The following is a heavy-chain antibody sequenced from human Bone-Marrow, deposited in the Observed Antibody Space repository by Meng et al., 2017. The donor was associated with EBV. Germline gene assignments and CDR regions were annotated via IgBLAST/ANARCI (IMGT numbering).Heavy chain of an antibody. D-gene: IGHD3-10*01. Sequence: QVQLSGPGPGLVNPLGTLPLPLRCAGASVSGGIYHWRWNRQPPGKELDWIGYIYVGGTTIYNPSRKSRVTILLDTSRNQFSLGLRSVTTADTAVYYCAKSRSSTPGVVDSWGQGTLVTVSS. J-gene: IGHJ4*02. CDR3: AKSRSSTPGVVDS. CDR1: GASVSGGIYH. CDR2: IYVGGTT. V-gene: IGHV4-61*01.